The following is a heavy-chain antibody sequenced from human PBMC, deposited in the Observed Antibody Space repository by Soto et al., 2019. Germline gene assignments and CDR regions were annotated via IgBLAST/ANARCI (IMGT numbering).Heavy chain of an antibody. CDR3: ARDRSDFWSGYSYGMDV. Sequence: GASVKVSCKASGYTFTGYYMHWVRQAPGQGLEWMGWINPNSGGTNYAQKFQGRVTMTRDTSISTAYMELSRLRSDDTAVYYCARDRSDFWSGYSYGMDVWGQGTTVTVSS. J-gene: IGHJ6*02. CDR2: INPNSGGT. V-gene: IGHV1-2*02. D-gene: IGHD3-3*01. CDR1: GYTFTGYY.